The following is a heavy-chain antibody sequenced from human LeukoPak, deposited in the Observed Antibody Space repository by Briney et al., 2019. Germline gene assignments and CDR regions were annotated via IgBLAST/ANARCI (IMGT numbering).Heavy chain of an antibody. CDR2: ISPDGNSA. CDR1: GFTFNRYW. D-gene: IGHD3/OR15-3a*01. V-gene: IGHV3-74*03. Sequence: GVLRLSCAASGFTFNRYWMHWVRQAPGKGLVWVSRISPDGNSATYADSVKGRFTISRDNAKNTLYLQMNSLRVEDSAVYYCVSLDGVYYYHMDVWGQGTTVIVSS. CDR3: VSLDGVYYYHMDV. J-gene: IGHJ6*02.